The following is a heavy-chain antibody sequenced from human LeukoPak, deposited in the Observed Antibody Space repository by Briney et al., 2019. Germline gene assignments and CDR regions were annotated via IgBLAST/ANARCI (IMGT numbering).Heavy chain of an antibody. D-gene: IGHD3-22*01. V-gene: IGHV4-39*01. Sequence: SETLSLTCTVSGGSISSSSYYWGWIRQPPGKGLEWIGSIYYSGSTYYNPSLKSRVTISVDTSKNQFSLKLRSVTAADTAVYYCARLENYYDSSDNTIDYWGQGTLVTVSS. CDR2: IYYSGST. CDR1: GGSISSSSYY. J-gene: IGHJ4*02. CDR3: ARLENYYDSSDNTIDY.